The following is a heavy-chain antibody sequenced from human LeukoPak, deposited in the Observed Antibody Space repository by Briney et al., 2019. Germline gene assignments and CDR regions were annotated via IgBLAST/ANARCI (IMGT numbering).Heavy chain of an antibody. V-gene: IGHV3-48*01. D-gene: IGHD4-17*01. CDR3: ASSYGDYDAYYYGMDV. CDR2: ISSSSITI. Sequence: GGSLRLSCAASGFTFSSYGVNWIRQAPGKGLEWLSYISSSSITIYYADSVKGRFTISRENSKKTLYLQMNSLRAEDTAVYYCASSYGDYDAYYYGMDVWGQGTTVTVSS. CDR1: GFTFSSYG. J-gene: IGHJ6*02.